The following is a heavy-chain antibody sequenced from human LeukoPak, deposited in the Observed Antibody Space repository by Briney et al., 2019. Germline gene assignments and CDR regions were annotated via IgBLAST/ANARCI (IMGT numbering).Heavy chain of an antibody. CDR1: GGSISSYY. V-gene: IGHV4-4*07. CDR2: IYTSGST. J-gene: IGHJ4*02. CDR3: ARDLDSSGWCNFDY. D-gene: IGHD6-19*01. Sequence: SETLSLTCTVSGGSISSYYWSWIRQPAGQGLEWIGRIYTSGSTNYNPSLKSRVTMSVDTSKNQFSLKLRSVTAADTAVYYCARDLDSSGWCNFDYWGQGTLVTVSS.